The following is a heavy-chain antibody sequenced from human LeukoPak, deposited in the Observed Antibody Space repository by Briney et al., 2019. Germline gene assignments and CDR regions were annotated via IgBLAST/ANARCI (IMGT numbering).Heavy chain of an antibody. V-gene: IGHV1-69*04. D-gene: IGHD3-10*01. CDR2: IIPILGIA. CDR3: AREDYYGSGSYRPFDY. J-gene: IGHJ4*02. Sequence: ASVKVSRKASGGTFSRYAINWVRQAPGQGLEWMGRIIPILGIANYAQKFQGRVTITADKSTSTVYMELSSLRSEDTAVYYCAREDYYGSGSYRPFDYWGQGTLVTVSS. CDR1: GGTFSRYA.